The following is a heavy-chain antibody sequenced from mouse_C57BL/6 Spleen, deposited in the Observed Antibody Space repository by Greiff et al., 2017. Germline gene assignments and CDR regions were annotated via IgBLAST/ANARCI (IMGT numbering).Heavy chain of an antibody. D-gene: IGHD2-3*01. J-gene: IGHJ4*01. CDR3: ALVYDGYYVPNYYAIDY. CDR1: GYTFTSYW. Sequence: QVQLQQPGAELVKPGASVKLSCKASGYTFTSYWMHWVKQRPGRGLEWIGRIDPNSGGTKYNEKFKSKATLTVDKPSSTAYMQLSSLTSEDSAVYYCALVYDGYYVPNYYAIDYWGQGTSVPVSS. CDR2: IDPNSGGT. V-gene: IGHV1-72*01.